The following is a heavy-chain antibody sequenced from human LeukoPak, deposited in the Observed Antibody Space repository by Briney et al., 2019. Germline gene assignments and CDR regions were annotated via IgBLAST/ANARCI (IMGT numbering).Heavy chain of an antibody. CDR2: VSSSGSTI. Sequence: PGGSLRLSCAASGFTFSSYEMNWVRQAPGKGLEWVSYVSSSGSTIYYADSVKGRFTISRDNAKNSLYLQMNSLRAEDTAVYYCARIFILSTDYGRGPDQGQKFDYWGQGTLVTVSS. CDR3: ARIFILSTDYGRGPDQGQKFDY. J-gene: IGHJ4*02. CDR1: GFTFSSYE. D-gene: IGHD4-17*01. V-gene: IGHV3-48*03.